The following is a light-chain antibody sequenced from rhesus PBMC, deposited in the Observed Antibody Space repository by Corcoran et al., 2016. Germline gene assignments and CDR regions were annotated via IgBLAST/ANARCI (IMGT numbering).Light chain of an antibody. V-gene: IGKV1-18*01. CDR1: QGTNSW. CDR2: AAS. CDR3: QQGYNTPWT. Sequence: DIQMTQSPSSLSASVGDKVTITCRASQGTNSWLAWYQQKPGKALKLLTYAASSLESGAPSRFSGSGSGTDYTLTISRLQPEDFATYYCQQGYNTPWTFGQGTKVEIK. J-gene: IGKJ1*01.